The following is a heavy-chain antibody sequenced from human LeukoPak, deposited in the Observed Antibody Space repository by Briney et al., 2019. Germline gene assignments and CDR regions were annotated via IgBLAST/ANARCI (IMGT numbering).Heavy chain of an antibody. Sequence: PGGSLRLSCPASGLTFSSYGMHWVRQAPGKGLEWVALISKDGSKIYYADSVQGRFTISRGSSKNTFYLQMNGLRSEDTAVYYCANWVSRGGYYHYYMDVWGKGTTVTISS. CDR1: GLTFSSYG. V-gene: IGHV3-30*18. D-gene: IGHD3-16*01. J-gene: IGHJ6*03. CDR3: ANWVSRGGYYHYYMDV. CDR2: ISKDGSKI.